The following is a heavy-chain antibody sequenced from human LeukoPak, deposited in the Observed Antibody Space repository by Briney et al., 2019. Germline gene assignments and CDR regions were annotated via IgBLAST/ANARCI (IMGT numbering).Heavy chain of an antibody. CDR2: INAYNGNT. CDR1: GYTFTSSG. CDR3: ARDGTRGYSYGSDY. V-gene: IGHV1-18*01. D-gene: IGHD5-18*01. Sequence: ASVKVSCKASGYTFTSSGISWVRQAPGEGLEWMGWINAYNGNTNYAQNLQGRLTMTTDTSTNSAYMELRSLRSNDTAVYCCARDGTRGYSYGSDYWGQGTLVTVSS. J-gene: IGHJ4*02.